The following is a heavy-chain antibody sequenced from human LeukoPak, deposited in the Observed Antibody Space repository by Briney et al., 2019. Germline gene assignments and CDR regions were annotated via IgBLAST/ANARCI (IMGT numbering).Heavy chain of an antibody. Sequence: LSGGSLRLSCAASGFTFSSYAMSWVRQAPGKGLEWVSGISGSGGSTYYADSVKGRFTISRDNSKNTLYLQMNSLRAEDTAVYYCAKADGESPTFDYWGQGTLVTVSS. J-gene: IGHJ4*02. CDR1: GFTFSSYA. CDR2: ISGSGGST. V-gene: IGHV3-23*01. D-gene: IGHD4-17*01. CDR3: AKADGESPTFDY.